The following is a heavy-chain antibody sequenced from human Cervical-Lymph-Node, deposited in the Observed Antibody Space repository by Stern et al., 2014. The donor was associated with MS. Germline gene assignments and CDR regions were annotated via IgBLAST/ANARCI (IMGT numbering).Heavy chain of an antibody. V-gene: IGHV1-46*03. CDR2: INLSDGAT. CDR1: GYTFIDYY. D-gene: IGHD1-26*01. J-gene: IGHJ3*01. CDR3: AREGADNDAFDV. Sequence: QVQLVQSGAEVKKPGASVTVSCRTSGYTFIDYYIHWVRQAPGQGLEWMGIINLSDGATTYAQKFQGRVTMTRDTYTNTAYMQLGSLTSEDTAVFFCAREGADNDAFDVWGQGTMVTVSS.